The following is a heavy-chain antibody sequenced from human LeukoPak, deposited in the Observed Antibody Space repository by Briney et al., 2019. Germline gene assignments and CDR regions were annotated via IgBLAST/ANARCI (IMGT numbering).Heavy chain of an antibody. V-gene: IGHV1-8*01. Sequence: ASVKVSCKASGYTFTSYDINWVRQATGQGLEWMGWMNPNSGNTGYAQKFQGRVTMTRNTSISTAYMELSSLRSEDTAVYYCARTRKVRGVIDEPSAPKKNWFDPWGQGTLVTVSS. CDR3: ARTRKVRGVIDEPSAPKKNWFDP. CDR1: GYTFTSYD. J-gene: IGHJ5*02. D-gene: IGHD3-10*01. CDR2: MNPNSGNT.